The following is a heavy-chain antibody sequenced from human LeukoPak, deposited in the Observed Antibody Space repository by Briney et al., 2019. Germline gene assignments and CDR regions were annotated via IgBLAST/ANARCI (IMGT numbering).Heavy chain of an antibody. V-gene: IGHV4-4*07. CDR2: LYNDGTP. Sequence: SETLSLTCTVSGAYIYNFYWSWIRQPAGKGPEWIGHLYNDGTPKYNPSLKSRVTMSADASKVQFSLTLTSVTAADTAVYYCAKAGGGTFDPWGPGIMVIVPS. CDR1: GAYIYNFY. CDR3: AKAGGGTFDP. J-gene: IGHJ5*02. D-gene: IGHD3-16*01.